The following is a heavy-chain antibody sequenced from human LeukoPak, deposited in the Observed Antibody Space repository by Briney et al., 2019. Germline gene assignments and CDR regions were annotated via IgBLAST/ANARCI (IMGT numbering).Heavy chain of an antibody. CDR3: SRDGYYDFWSGYPLDY. CDR2: INTNTGNP. CDR1: GYTFTSYA. Sequence: ASVKVSCKASGYTFTSYAMNWVRQAPGQGLEWMGWINTNTGNPTYARGFTGRFVFSLDTSVSTAYLQISSLKAEDTAVYYCSRDGYYDFWSGYPLDYWGQGTLVTVSS. V-gene: IGHV7-4-1*02. J-gene: IGHJ4*02. D-gene: IGHD3-3*01.